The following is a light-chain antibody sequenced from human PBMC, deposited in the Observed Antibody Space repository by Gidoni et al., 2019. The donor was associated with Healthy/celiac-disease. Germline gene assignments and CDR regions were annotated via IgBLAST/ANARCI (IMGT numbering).Light chain of an antibody. Sequence: SYVLTQPPSGSLAPGQTARITCGGNNIGSNSVHWYQQTPGQAPVLVVYDARDRPSGIPERFSGSNSGNTATLTISRVEAWDEADYYCQVWDSSSDHVVFGGGTKLTVL. CDR1: NIGSNS. CDR2: DAR. CDR3: QVWDSSSDHVV. J-gene: IGLJ2*01. V-gene: IGLV3-21*02.